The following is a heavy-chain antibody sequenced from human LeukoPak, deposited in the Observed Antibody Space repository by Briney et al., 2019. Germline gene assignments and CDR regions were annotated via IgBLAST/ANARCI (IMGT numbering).Heavy chain of an antibody. Sequence: GGSLRLSCAASGFTFSSSAISWVRQTPPKGLDWVSSITVNGATTYYSASVKGRFTISRDNSKNTLSLQMNSLRAEDTAVYFCAKERRRVDTAMVRSYYFENWGQGTLVTVSS. CDR1: GFTFSSSA. J-gene: IGHJ4*02. CDR3: AKERRRVDTAMVRSYYFEN. D-gene: IGHD5-18*01. CDR2: ITVNGATT. V-gene: IGHV3-23*01.